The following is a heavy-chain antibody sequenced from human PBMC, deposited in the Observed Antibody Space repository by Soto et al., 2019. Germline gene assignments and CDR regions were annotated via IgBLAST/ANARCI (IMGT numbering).Heavy chain of an antibody. Sequence: QVQLVQSGAEVKKPGASVKVSCKASGYTFTSYDINWVRQATGQGLEWMGWMNPNSGNTGYAQKFQGRVTMTRNTSITTAYMELSSLRSEDTAVYYCARGSKGSSWYAYWFDPWGQGTLVTVSS. V-gene: IGHV1-8*01. D-gene: IGHD6-13*01. CDR2: MNPNSGNT. CDR3: ARGSKGSSWYAYWFDP. CDR1: GYTFTSYD. J-gene: IGHJ5*02.